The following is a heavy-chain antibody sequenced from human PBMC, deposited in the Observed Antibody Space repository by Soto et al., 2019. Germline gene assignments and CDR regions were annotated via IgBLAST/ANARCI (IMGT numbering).Heavy chain of an antibody. D-gene: IGHD2-2*01. J-gene: IGHJ6*02. CDR2: INHSGST. V-gene: IGHV4-34*01. CDR3: AREGCSSTSCLGGMDV. Sequence: SETLSLTCAVYGGSFSGYYWSWIRQPPGKGLEWIGEINHSGSTNYNPSLKSRVTISVDTSKNQFSLKLSSVTAADTAVYYCAREGCSSTSCLGGMDVWGQGTTVTVSS. CDR1: GGSFSGYY.